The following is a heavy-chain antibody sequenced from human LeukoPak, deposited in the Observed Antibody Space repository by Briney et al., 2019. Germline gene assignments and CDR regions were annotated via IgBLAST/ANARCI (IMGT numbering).Heavy chain of an antibody. J-gene: IGHJ4*02. CDR2: IKSKTDGGTT. CDR3: TTRGGSFSIFDY. D-gene: IGHD1-26*01. Sequence: PGGSLRLPCAASGFTFSDAWMSWVRQAPGKGLEWVGRIKSKTDGGTTDYAAPVKGRFTISRDDSKNTLYLQMNSLKTEDTAVYYCTTRGGSFSIFDYWGQGTLVTVSS. CDR1: GFTFSDAW. V-gene: IGHV3-15*01.